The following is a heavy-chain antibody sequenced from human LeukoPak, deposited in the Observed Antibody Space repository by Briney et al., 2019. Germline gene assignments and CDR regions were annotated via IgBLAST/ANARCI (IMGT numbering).Heavy chain of an antibody. J-gene: IGHJ4*02. Sequence: SETLSLTCAVYGGSFSGYYWSWIRQPPGKGLEWIGEINHSGSTNYNPSLKSRVNISVDTSKNQFSLKLSSVTAADTAVYYCARGHYYDSTSLDYWGQGTLVTVSS. CDR2: INHSGST. CDR1: GGSFSGYY. V-gene: IGHV4-34*01. CDR3: ARGHYYDSTSLDY. D-gene: IGHD3-22*01.